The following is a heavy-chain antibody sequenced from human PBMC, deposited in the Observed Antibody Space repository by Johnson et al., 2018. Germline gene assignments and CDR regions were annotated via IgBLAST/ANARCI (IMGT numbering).Heavy chain of an antibody. V-gene: IGHV3-7*01. D-gene: IGHD4-17*01. CDR1: GITFSSYW. CDR3: ATIRDYGDWAGCFDY. CDR2: IKQDGSEK. J-gene: IGHJ4*02. Sequence: VQLGESGGGLVQPGESLILSCAASGITFSSYWMSWVRQAPGKGLEWVANIKQDGSEKYYVASVKGRFIISRDNAKNSLYLQMNSLRVEDTAVYYCATIRDYGDWAGCFDYWGQGTLVTVSS.